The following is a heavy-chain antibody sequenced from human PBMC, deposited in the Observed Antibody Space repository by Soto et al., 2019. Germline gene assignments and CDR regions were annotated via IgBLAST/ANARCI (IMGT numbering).Heavy chain of an antibody. D-gene: IGHD3-10*01. Sequence: PSENLSLTCAVYGGSFSGYYWSWIRQPPGKGLEWIGEINHSGSTNYNPSLKSRVTISVDTSKNQFSLKLSSVTAADTAVYYCARGHRVYYYGSGSFSTWFQPWGQGTLVTVS. CDR2: INHSGST. V-gene: IGHV4-34*01. CDR3: ARGHRVYYYGSGSFSTWFQP. J-gene: IGHJ5*02. CDR1: GGSFSGYY.